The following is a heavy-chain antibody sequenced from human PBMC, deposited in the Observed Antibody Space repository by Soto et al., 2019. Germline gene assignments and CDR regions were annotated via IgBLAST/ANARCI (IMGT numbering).Heavy chain of an antibody. J-gene: IGHJ3*01. CDR2: ISSSSSTI. CDR3: ARSPGGYYID. Sequence: XXSLRLACAASGFTFSSYSMHWVRQAPGKGLEWVSYISSSSSTIYYADSVKGRFTISRDNAKNTLYLQMNSLRAEDTAVYYCARSPGGYYIDWGQGTMVTVSS. D-gene: IGHD3-9*01. CDR1: GFTFSSYS. V-gene: IGHV3-48*04.